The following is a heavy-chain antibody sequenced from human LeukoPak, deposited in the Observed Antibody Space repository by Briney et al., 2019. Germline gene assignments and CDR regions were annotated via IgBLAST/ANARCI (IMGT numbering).Heavy chain of an antibody. Sequence: SETLSLTCTVSGGSISSGSYYWSWIRQSAGKGLEWIGRVYSGGGTNYNPSLKSRVTISVDTSKNQYSLNLTSVTAADTAVYYCARHKWLPAAPRPNWFDPWGQGTLVTVSS. CDR2: VYSGGGT. J-gene: IGHJ5*02. V-gene: IGHV4-61*02. CDR1: GGSISSGSYY. CDR3: ARHKWLPAAPRPNWFDP. D-gene: IGHD2-2*01.